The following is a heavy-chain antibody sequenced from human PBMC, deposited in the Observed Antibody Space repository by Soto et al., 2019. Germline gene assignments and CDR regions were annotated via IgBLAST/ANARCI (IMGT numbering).Heavy chain of an antibody. Sequence: ASVQVSCKASGYTFTSYAMHWVRQAPGQRLEWMGWINAGNGNTKYSQKFQGRVTITRDTSASTAYMELSSLRSEDTAVYYCARDGAITYYDLNWFDPWGQGTLVTVSS. CDR1: GYTFTSYA. V-gene: IGHV1-3*01. CDR3: ARDGAITYYDLNWFDP. D-gene: IGHD3-3*01. J-gene: IGHJ5*02. CDR2: INAGNGNT.